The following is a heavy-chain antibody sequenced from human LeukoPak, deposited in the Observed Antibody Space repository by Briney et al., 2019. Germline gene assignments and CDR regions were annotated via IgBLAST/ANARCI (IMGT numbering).Heavy chain of an antibody. CDR1: GFPFSSYW. CDR3: SRSQFDY. CDR2: INGDGTVT. J-gene: IGHJ4*02. Sequence: GGSLRLSCATSGFPFSSYWMLWVRQAPGKGLVWVSRINGDGTVTTCADSVEGRFTISRDNTKNILYLQMNNLRAEDTATYYCSRSQFDYWGQGVLVTVSS. V-gene: IGHV3-74*03.